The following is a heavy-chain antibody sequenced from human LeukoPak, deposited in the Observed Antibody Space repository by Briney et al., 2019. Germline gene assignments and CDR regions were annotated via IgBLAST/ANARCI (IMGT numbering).Heavy chain of an antibody. V-gene: IGHV1-2*02. CDR3: ARVEGDSGYELIDY. Sequence: ASVKVSCKAPAYTFTGYYMHWVRQAPGQGLEWMGWINPNSGGTNYAQKFQGRVTMTRDTSIGTAYMELYSLRSDDTAVYYCARVEGDSGYELIDYWGQGTLVTVSS. J-gene: IGHJ4*02. CDR2: INPNSGGT. D-gene: IGHD5-12*01. CDR1: AYTFTGYY.